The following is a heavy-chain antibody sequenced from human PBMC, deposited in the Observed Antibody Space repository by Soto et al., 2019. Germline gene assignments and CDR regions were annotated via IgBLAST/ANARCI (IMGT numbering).Heavy chain of an antibody. CDR3: AKATIRFLDTYGMDV. D-gene: IGHD3-3*01. Sequence: EVQLLESGGGLAQPGGSLRLSCAASGFTFSSYAMSWVRQGPGKGLEWVSAISGSGASTFYTDSVKGRFTVSRDNSKNPLYLQMNSLRAEDTAVYYCAKATIRFLDTYGMDVWGQGTTVAVSS. J-gene: IGHJ6*02. V-gene: IGHV3-23*01. CDR2: ISGSGAST. CDR1: GFTFSSYA.